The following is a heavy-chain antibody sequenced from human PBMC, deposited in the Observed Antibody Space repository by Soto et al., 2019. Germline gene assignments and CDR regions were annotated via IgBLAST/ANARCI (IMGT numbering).Heavy chain of an antibody. Sequence: SETLSLTCTVSGGSISSYYWSWIRQPPGKGLEWIGYIYYSGSTNYNPSLKSRVTISVDTSKNQFSLKLSSVTAADTAVYYCARQRNSGWYYFDYWGQGTLVTVSS. CDR3: ARQRNSGWYYFDY. J-gene: IGHJ4*02. V-gene: IGHV4-59*08. CDR2: IYYSGST. D-gene: IGHD6-19*01. CDR1: GGSISSYY.